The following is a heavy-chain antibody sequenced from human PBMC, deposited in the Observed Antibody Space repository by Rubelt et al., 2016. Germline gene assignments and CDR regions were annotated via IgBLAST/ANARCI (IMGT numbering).Heavy chain of an antibody. CDR1: GYSFTDYG. V-gene: IGHV1-18*01. CDR2: ISVNNGHT. Sequence: QVQLVQSGVEVKKPGASVKVSCKASGYSFTDYGITWVRQAPGQGLEWMGWISVNNGHTNYAQKLQGRVTRTADRSTRTAYMELRRLTSDDTAVYYCARDLSSTWYKDYWGQGTLVTVSS. D-gene: IGHD6-13*01. CDR3: ARDLSSTWYKDY. J-gene: IGHJ4*02.